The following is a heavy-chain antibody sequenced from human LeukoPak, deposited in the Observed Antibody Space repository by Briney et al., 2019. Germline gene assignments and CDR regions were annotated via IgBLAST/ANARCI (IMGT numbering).Heavy chain of an antibody. V-gene: IGHV3-30*03. CDR2: ISYDGSNK. CDR1: GFTFSSYG. D-gene: IGHD3-22*01. J-gene: IGHJ4*02. Sequence: SGGSLRLSCAASGFTFSSYGMHWVRQAPGKGLEWVAVISYDGSNKYYADSVKGRFTISRDNSKNTLYLQMNSLRAEDTAVYYCSYDSSGATRGALDYWGQGTLVTVSS. CDR3: SYDSSGATRGALDY.